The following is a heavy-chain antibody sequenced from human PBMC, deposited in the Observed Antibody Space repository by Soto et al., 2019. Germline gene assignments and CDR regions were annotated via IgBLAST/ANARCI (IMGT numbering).Heavy chain of an antibody. D-gene: IGHD2-15*01. CDR3: ATGARYCSGGSCYHDD. CDR2: IMPIFAAP. Sequence: QVQLMQSGAEVKKPGSSVKVSCKASGGTISTNVISWVRQAPGQGLEWMGEIMPIFAAPNNAQKFQGRLTITADTSTTTVYMELSSLTSEDTAVYFCATGARYCSGGSCYHDDWGQGTLVIVSS. CDR1: GGTISTNV. J-gene: IGHJ4*02. V-gene: IGHV1-69*06.